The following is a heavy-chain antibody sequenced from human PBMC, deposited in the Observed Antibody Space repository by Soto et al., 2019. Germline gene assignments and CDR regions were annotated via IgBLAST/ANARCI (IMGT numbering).Heavy chain of an antibody. D-gene: IGHD3-10*01. V-gene: IGHV4-34*01. CDR3: ARMEGYGSGSYSYYYYGMDV. Sequence: PSETLSLTCAVHGGSFSGFYWSWIRQPPGKGLEWVGEINHSGSTNYNPSLKSRVTISVDKSKNQFSLKLSSVTAADTAVYYCARMEGYGSGSYSYYYYGMDVWGQGTTVTVSS. CDR1: GGSFSGFY. J-gene: IGHJ6*02. CDR2: INHSGST.